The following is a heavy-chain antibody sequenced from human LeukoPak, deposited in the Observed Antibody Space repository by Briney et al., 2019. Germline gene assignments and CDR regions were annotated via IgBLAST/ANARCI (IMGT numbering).Heavy chain of an antibody. CDR3: ARDSPNGDYGSDY. CDR2: IYYSGST. V-gene: IGHV4-31*03. J-gene: IGHJ4*02. CDR1: GGSLSSGGYY. Sequence: SETLSLTCTVSGGSLSSGGYYWGWVRQHPGTGLGWIGYIYYSGSTYYNPSLKSRVTISVDTSKNQFSLKLSSVTAADTAVYYCARDSPNGDYGSDYWGQGTLVTVSS. D-gene: IGHD4-17*01.